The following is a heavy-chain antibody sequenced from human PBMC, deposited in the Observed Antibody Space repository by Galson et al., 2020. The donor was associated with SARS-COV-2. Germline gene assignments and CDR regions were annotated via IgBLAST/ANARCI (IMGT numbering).Heavy chain of an antibody. J-gene: IGHJ4*02. CDR3: ASETDEYTSSWYDY. D-gene: IGHD6-13*01. Sequence: GGPLRLSCQASGFTFRTSAMHWARQAQGKGLEWVATISNDGTKRYNLDSVKGRFTISRDKPKTTLYLQMQSLTTADPAVYDCASETDEYTSSWYDYWGQGTLVTVSS. V-gene: IGHV3-30*04. CDR2: ISNDGTKR. CDR1: GFTFRTSA.